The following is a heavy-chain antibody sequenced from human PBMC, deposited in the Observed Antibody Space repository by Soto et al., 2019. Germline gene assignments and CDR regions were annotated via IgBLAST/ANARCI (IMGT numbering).Heavy chain of an antibody. V-gene: IGHV4-59*01. D-gene: IGHD5-18*01. CDR2: LYYSGST. Sequence: PSETLSLTCTVSGGSISSYYWSWIRQPPGQGLERIGYLYYSGSTNYNLSLTRRVTLSVDTSTNQFSLQLSSVTAADTSLYFCARGTAYYYYYNMDVWAKGPRSPSP. CDR3: ARGTAYYYYYNMDV. J-gene: IGHJ6*03. CDR1: GGSISSYY.